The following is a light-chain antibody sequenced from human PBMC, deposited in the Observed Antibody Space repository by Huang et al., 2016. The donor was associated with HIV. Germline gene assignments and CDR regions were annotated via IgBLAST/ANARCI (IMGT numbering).Light chain of an antibody. CDR1: QNVRNN. V-gene: IGKV3-15*01. CDR2: EAS. J-gene: IGKJ4*01. CDR3: QQFNNWPPA. Sequence: ETLMTQFPATLSVSPGERATLSCRASQNVRNNLAWYQQKPGQAPRLLFYEASSRATGVPGRFSASGSGIDFTLTICSLQSEDFAVYYCQQFNNWPPAFGGGTTVEIK.